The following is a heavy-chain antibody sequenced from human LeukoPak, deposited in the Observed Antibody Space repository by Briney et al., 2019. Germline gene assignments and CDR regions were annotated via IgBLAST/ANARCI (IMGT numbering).Heavy chain of an antibody. CDR3: ARDAFSGWYQEYYYYYYGMDV. CDR2: ISYDGSNK. D-gene: IGHD6-19*01. CDR1: GFTFSSYG. J-gene: IGHJ6*02. Sequence: GGSLRLSCAASGFTFSSYGMHWVRQAPGKGLEWVAVISYDGSNKYYADSVKGRFTISRDNSKNTLYLQMNSLRAEDTAVYYCARDAFSGWYQEYYYYYYGMDVWGQGTTVTVSS. V-gene: IGHV3-30*03.